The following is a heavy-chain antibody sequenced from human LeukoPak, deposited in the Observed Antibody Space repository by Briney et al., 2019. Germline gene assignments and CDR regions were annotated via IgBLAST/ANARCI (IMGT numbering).Heavy chain of an antibody. V-gene: IGHV3-30*01. CDR2: ISYDGNNK. CDR3: ARGGIPTGPYYYFYYMDV. J-gene: IGHJ6*03. D-gene: IGHD3-10*01. CDR1: GFTFSRNV. Sequence: GSSLRLSCAASGFTFSRNVMHWVRQAPGKGLEWVALISYDGNNKFYADSVKGRFTISRDNSRNTLYLQMNSLRGEAAAVYSCARGGIPTGPYYYFYYMDVWGKGTAVTVSS.